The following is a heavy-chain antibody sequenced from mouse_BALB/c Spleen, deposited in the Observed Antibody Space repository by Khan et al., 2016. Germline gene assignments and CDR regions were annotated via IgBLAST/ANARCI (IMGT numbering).Heavy chain of an antibody. CDR2: IYPGDGDT. D-gene: IGHD1-1*01. V-gene: IGHV1-87*01. J-gene: IGHJ2*01. CDR1: GYTFTSYW. CDR3: ASYYGSSYDYFDY. Sequence: QVQLQQSGAELARPGASVKLSCKASGYTFTSYWMRWVKQRPGQGLEWIGAIYPGDGDTRYTRKFKGKATLTADKSSSTAYMQLSSLASEDSAVYYCASYYGSSYDYFDYWGQGTTLTVSS.